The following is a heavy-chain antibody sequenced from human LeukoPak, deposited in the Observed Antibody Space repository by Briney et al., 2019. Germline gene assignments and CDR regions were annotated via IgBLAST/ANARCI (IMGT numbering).Heavy chain of an antibody. D-gene: IGHD5-18*01. Sequence: EASVKVSCKASGGTFSSYAISWVRQAPGQGLEWVGRIIPIFGTANYAQKFQGRVTITTDESTSTAYMELSSLRSEDTAVYYCAREPIKQLWFRVAGTSDAFDIWGQGTMVTVSS. CDR2: IIPIFGTA. CDR3: AREPIKQLWFRVAGTSDAFDI. V-gene: IGHV1-69*05. CDR1: GGTFSSYA. J-gene: IGHJ3*02.